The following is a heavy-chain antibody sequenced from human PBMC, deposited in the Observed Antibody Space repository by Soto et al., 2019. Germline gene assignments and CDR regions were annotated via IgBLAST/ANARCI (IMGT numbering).Heavy chain of an antibody. J-gene: IGHJ3*02. V-gene: IGHV3-9*01. Sequence: GGSLRLSCAASGFTFDDYAMHWVRQAPGKGLEWVSGISWNSGSIGYADSVKGRFTISRDNAKNSLYLQMNSPRAEDTALYYCAKGIAVAAKYDAFDIWGQGTMVTVSS. D-gene: IGHD6-19*01. CDR3: AKGIAVAAKYDAFDI. CDR2: ISWNSGSI. CDR1: GFTFDDYA.